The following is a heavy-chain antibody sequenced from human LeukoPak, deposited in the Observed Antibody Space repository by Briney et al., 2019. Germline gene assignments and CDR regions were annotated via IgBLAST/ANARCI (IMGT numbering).Heavy chain of an antibody. Sequence: ASVTVSCTASGGTFSSYAISWVRQAPGQGLEWMGGIIPIFGTANYAQKFQGRVTITADESTSTAYMELSSLRSEDTAVYYCARDRGGMVRGVIIAAYGMDVWGQGTTVTVSS. CDR1: GGTFSSYA. V-gene: IGHV1-69*13. CDR3: ARDRGGMVRGVIIAAYGMDV. CDR2: IIPIFGTA. J-gene: IGHJ6*02. D-gene: IGHD3-10*01.